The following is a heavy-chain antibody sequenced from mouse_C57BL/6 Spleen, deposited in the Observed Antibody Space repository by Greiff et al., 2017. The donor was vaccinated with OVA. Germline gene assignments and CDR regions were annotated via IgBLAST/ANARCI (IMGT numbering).Heavy chain of an antibody. CDR2: IWSGGST. CDR1: GFSLTSYG. CDR3: AKTPITTVVATGAMDY. Sequence: VKLMESGPGLVQPSQSLSITCTVSGFSLTSYGVHWVRQPPGKGLEWLGVIWSGGSTDYNAAFISRLSISKDNSKSQVFFKMNSLQADDTAIYYCAKTPITTVVATGAMDYWGQGTSVTVSS. J-gene: IGHJ4*01. V-gene: IGHV2-4*01. D-gene: IGHD1-1*01.